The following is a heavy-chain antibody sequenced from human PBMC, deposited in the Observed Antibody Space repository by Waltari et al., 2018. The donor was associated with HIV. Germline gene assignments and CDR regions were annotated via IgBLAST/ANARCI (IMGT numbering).Heavy chain of an antibody. CDR3: ARGPTSVLIREPYFDY. D-gene: IGHD2-8*01. CDR1: GGSITSGSFY. CDR2: IYTSGST. V-gene: IGHV4-61*02. Sequence: QVQLQESGPGLVKPSQTLSLTCTVSGGSITSGSFYWSWIRQPAGKGLEWMWRIYTSGSTTYDPSITCRVTMAVDTSRNQYSLKLVSVTAADTAVYYYARGPTSVLIREPYFDYWGQGTLVTVSS. J-gene: IGHJ4*02.